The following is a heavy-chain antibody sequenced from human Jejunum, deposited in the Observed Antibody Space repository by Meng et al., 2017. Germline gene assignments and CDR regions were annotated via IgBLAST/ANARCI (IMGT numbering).Heavy chain of an antibody. CDR3: ATSTVTTSPVTFDH. CDR2: IYHTGST. Sequence: QLPLQGSVPVLVKPSETLSPPCTVSGDSISSIAYYWGWVRQPPGKELEWIGSIYHTGSTYRNPSLMSRATTSVDTPKNQFSLKVTSVTAADTAVYYCATSTVTTSPVTFDHWGQGTLVTVSS. D-gene: IGHD4-17*01. V-gene: IGHV4-39*07. CDR1: GDSISSIAYY. J-gene: IGHJ4*02.